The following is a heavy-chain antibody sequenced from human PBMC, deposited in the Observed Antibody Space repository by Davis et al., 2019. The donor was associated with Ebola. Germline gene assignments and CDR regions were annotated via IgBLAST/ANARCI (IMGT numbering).Heavy chain of an antibody. J-gene: IGHJ4*02. CDR3: ASLRQTYDSSGYSQPFDY. CDR1: GGSITSSDYY. CDR2: FYYSGTT. D-gene: IGHD3-22*01. V-gene: IGHV4-39*01. Sequence: MPSETLSLTCNVSGGSITSSDYYWGWIRQSPGKGLEWIGTFYYSGTTFYNPSLKSRITVSVDPSKNQFSLNLNSATAADTAVYYCASLRQTYDSSGYSQPFDYWGQGSLVTVSS.